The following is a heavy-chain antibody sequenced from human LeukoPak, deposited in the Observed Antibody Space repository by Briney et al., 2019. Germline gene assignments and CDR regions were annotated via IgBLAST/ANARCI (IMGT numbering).Heavy chain of an antibody. D-gene: IGHD2-21*01. CDR1: GFTFSSYA. V-gene: IGHV3-30*04. CDR2: ISYDGNNK. Sequence: PGGSLRLSCAASGFTFSSYAMHWVRQAPGKGLEWVAVISYDGNNKYYADSVKGRFTISRDNSKNTLCLQMNSLGAEDTAVYYCARDPLGDSTYYFDYWGQGTLVTVSS. CDR3: ARDPLGDSTYYFDY. J-gene: IGHJ4*02.